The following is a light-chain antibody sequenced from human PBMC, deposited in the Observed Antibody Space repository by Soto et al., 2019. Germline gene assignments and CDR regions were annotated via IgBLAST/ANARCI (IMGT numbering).Light chain of an antibody. J-gene: IGLJ2*01. Sequence: QSALTQPASVSGSPGQSITISCTGTSSDVGSYNLVSWYQQHPGKAPKLMIYEGSKRPSGVSNRFSGSKSGNTASLTISGLQAEDDAYYYCCSYAGSSTSVVFGGGTKLTVL. V-gene: IGLV2-23*01. CDR3: CSYAGSSTSVV. CDR1: SSDVGSYNL. CDR2: EGS.